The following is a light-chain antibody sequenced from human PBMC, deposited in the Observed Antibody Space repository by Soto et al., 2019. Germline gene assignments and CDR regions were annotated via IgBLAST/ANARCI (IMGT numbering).Light chain of an antibody. CDR1: SSDVGSYNL. Sequence: QSALTQPASVSGSPGQSITISCTGTSSDVGSYNLVSWYQQQTGKAPKLMIYEGSKRPSGVSNRFSGSKSGNTASLTISGLQAEDEADYYCCSFAGLNTLLFGGGTKLTVL. CDR2: EGS. V-gene: IGLV2-23*01. J-gene: IGLJ2*01. CDR3: CSFAGLNTLL.